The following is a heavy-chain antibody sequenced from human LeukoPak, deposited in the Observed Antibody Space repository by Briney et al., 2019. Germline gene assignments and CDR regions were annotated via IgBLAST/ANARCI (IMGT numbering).Heavy chain of an antibody. CDR3: ARALPAGTNAFDI. D-gene: IGHD6-13*01. Sequence: GGSLRLSCAASGFTFSDYYMSWIRQAPGKGLEWVSYISSSDSTIYYADSVKGRFTISRDNAKNSLYLQMNSLRAEDTAVYYCARALPAGTNAFDIWGQGTMVTVSS. V-gene: IGHV3-11*01. CDR1: GFTFSDYY. CDR2: ISSSDSTI. J-gene: IGHJ3*02.